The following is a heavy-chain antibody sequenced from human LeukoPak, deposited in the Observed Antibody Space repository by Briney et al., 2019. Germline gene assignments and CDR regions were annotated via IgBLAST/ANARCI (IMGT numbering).Heavy chain of an antibody. Sequence: ASVKVSCKASGYSFTSYYIHWVRQGPGQGLEWMGIINPSGGSTSYAQKFQGRVIMTRDTSTSTVYMDLSSLRSEDTAVYYCATDGSSTDDYYFDYWGQGTLVTVSS. CDR1: GYSFTSYY. V-gene: IGHV1-46*01. CDR3: ATDGSSTDDYYFDY. J-gene: IGHJ4*02. CDR2: INPSGGST. D-gene: IGHD2-2*01.